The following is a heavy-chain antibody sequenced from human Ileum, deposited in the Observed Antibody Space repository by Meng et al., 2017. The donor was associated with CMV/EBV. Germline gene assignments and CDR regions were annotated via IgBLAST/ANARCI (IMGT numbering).Heavy chain of an antibody. CDR2: INYGGST. CDR3: ARDMTNRWFYN. D-gene: IGHD2-15*01. J-gene: IGHJ4*02. CDR1: GDSSNIITHL. V-gene: IGHV4-39*07. Sequence: QVHLDEVGPGVGKPSGTLSFKCPVSGDSSNIITHLWAWIRQRPGQGLEWIGTINYGGSTYYNPSLRSRVTLSVDTSKNQFSLKLSYVDAADTAMYYCARDMTNRWFYNWGQGILVTVSS.